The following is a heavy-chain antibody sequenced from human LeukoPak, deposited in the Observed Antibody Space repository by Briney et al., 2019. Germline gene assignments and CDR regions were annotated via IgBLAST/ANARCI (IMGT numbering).Heavy chain of an antibody. CDR2: ISFGGSKK. D-gene: IGHD3-22*01. Sequence: GGSLRLSCAASGFAFSSFAMHWVRQAPGKGLEWVAVISFGGSKKYYADSVRGRFTISRDNSKNKLYVQMNSLRADDTAVYYCASLLYYYDRSGYSHPSYAMDVWGQGTTVTVSS. V-gene: IGHV3-30-3*01. CDR3: ASLLYYYDRSGYSHPSYAMDV. J-gene: IGHJ6*02. CDR1: GFAFSSFA.